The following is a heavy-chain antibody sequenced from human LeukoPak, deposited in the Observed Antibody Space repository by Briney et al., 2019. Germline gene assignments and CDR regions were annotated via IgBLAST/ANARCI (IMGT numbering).Heavy chain of an antibody. CDR3: AKDPPDSSGPIALGY. CDR1: GFTFSRYW. CDR2: IRYDGSNK. Sequence: TGGSLRLPCAASGFTFSRYWMSWVRRAPGKGLEWVAFIRYDGSNKYYADSVKGRFTISRDNSKNTLYLQMNSLRAEDTAVYYCAKDPPDSSGPIALGYWGQGTLVTVSS. D-gene: IGHD3-22*01. V-gene: IGHV3-30*02. J-gene: IGHJ4*02.